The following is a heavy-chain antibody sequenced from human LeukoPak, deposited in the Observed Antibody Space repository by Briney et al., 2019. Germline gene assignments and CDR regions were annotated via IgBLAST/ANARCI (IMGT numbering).Heavy chain of an antibody. CDR1: GGSFSGYY. Sequence: SETLSLTCAVYGGSFSGYYWSWIRQPPGKGLEWIGEINHSGSTNYNPSLKSRVTISVDTSKNQFSLKLSSVTAADTAVYYCARENVDTAMGLFDYWGQGTLVTVSS. D-gene: IGHD5-18*01. CDR2: INHSGST. J-gene: IGHJ4*02. CDR3: ARENVDTAMGLFDY. V-gene: IGHV4-34*01.